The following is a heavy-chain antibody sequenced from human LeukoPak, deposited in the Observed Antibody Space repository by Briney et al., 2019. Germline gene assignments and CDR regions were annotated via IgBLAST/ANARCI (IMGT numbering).Heavy chain of an antibody. V-gene: IGHV5-51*01. J-gene: IGHJ4*02. Sequence: GESLQISCKGSGYSFTSYWIGWVRQMPGKGLEWMGIIYPDDSETRYSPSFQGQVTISADKSNSTAYLQWSSLKASDTAMYYCARHDVAAAGTLDYWGQGTLVTVSS. CDR2: IYPDDSET. CDR1: GYSFTSYW. D-gene: IGHD6-13*01. CDR3: ARHDVAAAGTLDY.